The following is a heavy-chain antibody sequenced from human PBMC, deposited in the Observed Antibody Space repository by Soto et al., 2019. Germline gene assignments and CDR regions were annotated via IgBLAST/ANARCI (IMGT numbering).Heavy chain of an antibody. V-gene: IGHV4-34*01. D-gene: IGHD6-13*01. CDR1: GGSFSGYY. CDR3: ARVAPHFGSSWPY. CDR2: INHSGST. J-gene: IGHJ4*02. Sequence: SETLSLTCAVYGGSFSGYYWTWIRQPPGTGLEWIGEINHSGSTNYNPSLKSRVSITRDTSASTAYMELSSLRSEDTAVYYCARVAPHFGSSWPYWGQGTLVTVSS.